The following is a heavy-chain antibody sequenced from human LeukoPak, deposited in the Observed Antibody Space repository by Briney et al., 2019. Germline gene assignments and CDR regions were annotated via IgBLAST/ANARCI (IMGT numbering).Heavy chain of an antibody. CDR3: ATGRAYYDFWSGYSEYFDY. Sequence: GGSLRLSCTVSGYTVSSNSMSWFRQAPGRGREWVSFIYSGSTHYSDSVKGRFTISRDNSKNTLYLQMNSLRAEDTAVYYCATGRAYYDFWSGYSEYFDYWGQGTLVTVSS. CDR2: IYSGST. J-gene: IGHJ4*02. CDR1: GYTVSSNS. V-gene: IGHV3-66*03. D-gene: IGHD3-3*01.